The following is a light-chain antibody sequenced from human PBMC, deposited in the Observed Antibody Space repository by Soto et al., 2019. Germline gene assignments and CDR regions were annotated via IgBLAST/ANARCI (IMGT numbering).Light chain of an antibody. CDR3: MQSTQLPPT. CDR2: EVS. J-gene: IGKJ5*01. V-gene: IGKV2D-29*02. CDR1: QSLLHITGETF. Sequence: DVVMTQTPLSLSVAPGQPASISCKSSQSLLHITGETFLCWYLQKPGQSPQLLIYEVSTRVSGVPDRSSGSGSGTDFTLEISRVETDDVGIYYCMQSTQLPPTFGQGTRLGIE.